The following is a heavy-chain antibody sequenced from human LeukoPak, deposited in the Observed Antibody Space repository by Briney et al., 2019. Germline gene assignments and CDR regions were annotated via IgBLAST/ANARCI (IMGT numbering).Heavy chain of an antibody. CDR3: AREAAAGTFYFDY. D-gene: IGHD6-13*01. Sequence: KPSETLSLTCIVSGDSISNYYWSWIRQPAGKGLEWIGRIYTSGSTNYNPSFKSRVTMSVDTSKNQFSLKLSSVTAADTAVYYCAREAAAGTFYFDYWGQGTLVTVSS. CDR2: IYTSGST. CDR1: GDSISNYY. J-gene: IGHJ4*02. V-gene: IGHV4-4*07.